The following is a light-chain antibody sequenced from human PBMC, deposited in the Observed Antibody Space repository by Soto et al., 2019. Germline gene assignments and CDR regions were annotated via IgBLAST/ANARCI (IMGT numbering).Light chain of an antibody. V-gene: IGLV4-60*02. CDR1: SGHSSYI. J-gene: IGLJ3*02. CDR2: LEGSGSY. Sequence: QLVLTQSSSASASLGSSVKLTCTLSSGHSSYIIAWHQQQPGKAPRYLMKLEGSGSYNKGSGVPDRFSGSSSGADRYLTISNLEFEDEAEYYCETWDSKTHWVFGGGTKLTVL. CDR3: ETWDSKTHWV.